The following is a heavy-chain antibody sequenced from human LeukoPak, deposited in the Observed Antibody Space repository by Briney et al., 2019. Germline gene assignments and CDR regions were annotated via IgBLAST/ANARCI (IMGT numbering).Heavy chain of an antibody. D-gene: IGHD1-20*01. V-gene: IGHV1-2*06. Sequence: ASLKVSCKASGYTFTGYYMHWVRQAPGQGLEWKGRINPNSGGTNYAQKFQGRVTMTRDTSISTAYMELSRLRSDDTAVYYCARAGNWNDGPMDVWGKGSTVTVSS. CDR3: ARAGNWNDGPMDV. J-gene: IGHJ6*04. CDR1: GYTFTGYY. CDR2: INPNSGGT.